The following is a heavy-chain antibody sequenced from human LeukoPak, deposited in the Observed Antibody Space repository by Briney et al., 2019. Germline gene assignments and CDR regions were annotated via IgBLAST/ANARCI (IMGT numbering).Heavy chain of an antibody. CDR3: AREIAVAENWFDP. J-gene: IGHJ5*02. V-gene: IGHV4-4*02. Sequence: SGTLSLTCAVSGGSISSTNWWSWVRQTPGKGLEWIGEIWHSGITNFNPSLKSRLTISVDTSKSQFSLKLSSVTAADTAVYYCAREIAVAENWFDPWGQGTLVTVSS. CDR2: IWHSGIT. CDR1: GGSISSTNW. D-gene: IGHD6-19*01.